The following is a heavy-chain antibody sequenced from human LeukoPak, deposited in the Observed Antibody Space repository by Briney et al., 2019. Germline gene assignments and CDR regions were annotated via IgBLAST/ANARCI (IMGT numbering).Heavy chain of an antibody. CDR3: ARDLEGSGSYLDY. CDR2: ISSSRTT. D-gene: IGHD3-10*01. J-gene: IGHJ4*02. Sequence: GGSLRLSCAASGFPFSSYSMNWVRQAPGEGLEWVSYISSSRTTSYADSVKGRFTISRDNAKNSLYLQMNSLRAEDTAVYYCARDLEGSGSYLDYWGQGTLVTVSS. CDR1: GFPFSSYS. V-gene: IGHV3-48*01.